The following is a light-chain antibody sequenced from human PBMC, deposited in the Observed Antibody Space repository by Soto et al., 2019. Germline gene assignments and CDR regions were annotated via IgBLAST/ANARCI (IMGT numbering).Light chain of an antibody. V-gene: IGLV1-40*01. CDR2: GNS. CDR3: QSYDSTLSVV. J-gene: IGLJ2*01. CDR1: SSNIGAGYD. Sequence: QPVLTQSPSVSGAPGQRVTISCTGSSSNIGAGYDVHWYQQLPGTAPKLLIYGNSKRPSGVPDRFSGSKSGTSASLAITGLQAEDEADYYCQSYDSTLSVVFGGGTKLTVL.